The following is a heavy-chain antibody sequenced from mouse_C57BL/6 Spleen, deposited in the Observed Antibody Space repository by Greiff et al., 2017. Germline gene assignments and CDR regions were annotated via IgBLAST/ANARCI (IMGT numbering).Heavy chain of an antibody. J-gene: IGHJ4*01. Sequence: QVQLQQSGAELVRPGTSVKVSCKASGYAFTNYLIEWVKQRPGQGLEWIGVINPGSGGTNYNEKFKGKATLTADKSSSTAYMQLSSLTSEDSAVYCCARGDAPYAMDYWGQGTSVTVSS. CDR1: GYAFTNYL. CDR3: ARGDAPYAMDY. CDR2: INPGSGGT. V-gene: IGHV1-54*01.